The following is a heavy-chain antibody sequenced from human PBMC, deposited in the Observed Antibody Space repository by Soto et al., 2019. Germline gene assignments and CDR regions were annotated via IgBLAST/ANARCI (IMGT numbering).Heavy chain of an antibody. CDR3: ARSQRDNWGSPDYFDY. D-gene: IGHD7-27*01. CDR1: GGSISSGGYY. J-gene: IGHJ4*02. V-gene: IGHV4-31*01. Sequence: SETLSLTCTVSGGSISSGGYYWSWIRQHPGKGLEWIGYIYYNGDTYYNPSLKSHISISIDKSKNQFSLRLTSVTAADTAVYYCARSQRDNWGSPDYFDYWGQGALVTVSS. CDR2: IYYNGDT.